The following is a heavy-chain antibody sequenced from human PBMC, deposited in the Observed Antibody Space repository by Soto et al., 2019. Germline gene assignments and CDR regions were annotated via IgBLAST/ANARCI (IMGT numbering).Heavy chain of an antibody. CDR3: VRGPSDHILRLVEWPYGDY. J-gene: IGHJ4*02. CDR1: GFIVSSNH. CDR2: IYSGHTT. Sequence: TGGSLRLSCVASGFIVSSNHMSWVRQAPGKGLEWVSVIYSGHTTYYADSVECRFTISRDDSKNTLYLQMNSLRVEVTAVYYCVRGPSDHILRLVEWPYGDYWGQGTLVTVSS. D-gene: IGHD3-3*01. V-gene: IGHV3-53*01.